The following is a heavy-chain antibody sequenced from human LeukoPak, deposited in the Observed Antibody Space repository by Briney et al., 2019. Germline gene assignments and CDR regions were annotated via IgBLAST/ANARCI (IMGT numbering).Heavy chain of an antibody. CDR3: ARVSRDYDFWSGYYLENWFDP. D-gene: IGHD3-3*01. J-gene: IGHJ5*02. CDR1: GFTFSNYV. CDR2: ISGSGGNT. V-gene: IGHV3-23*01. Sequence: GGSLRLSCAASGFTFSNYVTSWVRQAPGKGLGWVSGISGSGGNTYYADSVKGRFTISRDNSKNTLFLQMNSLRAEDTAVYYCARVSRDYDFWSGYYLENWFDPWGQGTLVTVSS.